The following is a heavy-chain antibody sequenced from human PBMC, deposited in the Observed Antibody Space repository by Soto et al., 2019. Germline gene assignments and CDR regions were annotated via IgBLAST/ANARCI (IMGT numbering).Heavy chain of an antibody. D-gene: IGHD6-19*01. CDR2: IWYDGSNK. V-gene: IGHV3-33*01. CDR1: GFTFSSYG. Sequence: GGSLRLSCAASGFTFSSYGMHWVRQAPGKGLEWVAVIWYDGSNKYYADSVKGRFTISRDNSKNTLYLQMNSLRAEDTAVYYCARAPGTSSGWFPDDYFDYWGQGTLVTVSS. J-gene: IGHJ4*02. CDR3: ARAPGTSSGWFPDDYFDY.